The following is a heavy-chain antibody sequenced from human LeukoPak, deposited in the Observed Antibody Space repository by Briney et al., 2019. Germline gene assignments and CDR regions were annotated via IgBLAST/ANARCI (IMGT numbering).Heavy chain of an antibody. Sequence: GGSLRLSCAASGFTFSSYSMTWVRQAPGKGLEWVSTINGNGGRTYYADSVKGRFTISRDNSKNTLYLQMNSLRAEDTAVYYCAKDSSYSSGWFDAFDIWGQGTMVTVSS. CDR2: INGNGGRT. CDR1: GFTFSSYS. D-gene: IGHD6-19*01. J-gene: IGHJ3*02. CDR3: AKDSSYSSGWFDAFDI. V-gene: IGHV3-23*01.